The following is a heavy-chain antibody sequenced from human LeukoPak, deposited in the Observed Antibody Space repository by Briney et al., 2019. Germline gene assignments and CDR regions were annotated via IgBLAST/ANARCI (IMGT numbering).Heavy chain of an antibody. J-gene: IGHJ5*02. CDR1: GYTFTGYY. Sequence: ASVKVSCKASGYTFTGYYMHWVRQAPGQGLEWMGWINPNSGGTNYAQKFQGRVTMTRDTSISTAYMELSRLRSDDTAVYYCARGPYPCWYADVVDNWFDPWGQGTLVTVSS. CDR3: ARGPYPCWYADVVDNWFDP. V-gene: IGHV1-2*02. CDR2: INPNSGGT. D-gene: IGHD6-13*01.